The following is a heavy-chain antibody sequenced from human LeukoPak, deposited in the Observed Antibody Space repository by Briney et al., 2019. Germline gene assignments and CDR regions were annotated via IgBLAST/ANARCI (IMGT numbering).Heavy chain of an antibody. CDR3: ARVGLEWLLNYYYYYYMDV. D-gene: IGHD3-3*01. CDR2: IYYSGST. J-gene: IGHJ6*03. V-gene: IGHV4-59*01. CDR1: GGSISSYY. Sequence: PSETLSLTCTVSGGSISSYYWSWIRQPPGKGLEWIGYIYYSGSTNYNPSLKSRVTISVDTSKNQFSLKLSSVTAADTAVYYCARVGLEWLLNYYYYYYMDVWGKGTTVTVPS.